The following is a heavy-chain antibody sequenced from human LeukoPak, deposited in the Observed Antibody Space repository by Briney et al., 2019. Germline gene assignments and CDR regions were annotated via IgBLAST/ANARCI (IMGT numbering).Heavy chain of an antibody. CDR3: AREAAYCSSTSCYGYAFDI. CDR2: INHSGST. D-gene: IGHD2-2*01. J-gene: IGHJ3*02. CDR1: GGSFSGYY. Sequence: PSETLSLTCAVYGGSFSGYYWSWIRQPPGKGLEWIGEINHSGSTNYNPSLKSRVTISVDTSKNQFSLKLSSVTAADTAVYYCAREAAYCSSTSCYGYAFDIWGQGTMVTVSS. V-gene: IGHV4-34*01.